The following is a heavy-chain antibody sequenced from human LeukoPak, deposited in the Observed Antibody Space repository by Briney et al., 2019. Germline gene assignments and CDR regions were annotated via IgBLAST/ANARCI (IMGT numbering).Heavy chain of an antibody. V-gene: IGHV1-8*03. CDR2: MNPNSGNT. J-gene: IGHJ3*02. CDR1: GYTFTSYD. CDR3: ARDQTTMIVVVMGDAFDI. Sequence: ASVKVSCKASGYTFTSYDINWVRQATGQGLEWMGWMNPNSGNTGYAQKFQGRVTITRNTSISTAYMELSSLRSEDTAVYYCARDQTTMIVVVMGDAFDIWGQGTMVTVSS. D-gene: IGHD3-22*01.